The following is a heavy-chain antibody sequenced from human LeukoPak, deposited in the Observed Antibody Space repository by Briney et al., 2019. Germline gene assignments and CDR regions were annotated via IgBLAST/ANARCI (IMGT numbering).Heavy chain of an antibody. Sequence: PGGSLRLSCAASGFTFSSYAMSWVRQASGKGLEWVPAISGSGGSTYYADSVKGRFTISRDNSKNTLYLQMNSLRAEDTAVYYCAKAGAYYYDSSGSWGQGTLVTVSS. J-gene: IGHJ5*02. V-gene: IGHV3-23*01. CDR3: AKAGAYYYDSSGS. CDR1: GFTFSSYA. D-gene: IGHD3-22*01. CDR2: ISGSGGST.